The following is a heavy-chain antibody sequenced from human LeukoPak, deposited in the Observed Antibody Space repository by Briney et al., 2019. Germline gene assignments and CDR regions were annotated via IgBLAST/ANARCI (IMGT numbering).Heavy chain of an antibody. V-gene: IGHV5-51*01. D-gene: IGHD6-13*01. J-gene: IGHJ4*02. CDR3: ARGAGYSSFDY. Sequence: GESLKISCKVSGYSFTSYWIGWVRQMPGKGLEWMGIIYPSDSDTRYSPSFQGQVTISSDKSISTAYLQWSSLKASDTAMYCCARGAGYSSFDYWGQGTLVTVSS. CDR2: IYPSDSDT. CDR1: GYSFTSYW.